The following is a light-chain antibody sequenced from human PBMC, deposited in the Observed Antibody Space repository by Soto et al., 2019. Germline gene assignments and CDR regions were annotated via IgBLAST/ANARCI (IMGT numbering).Light chain of an antibody. Sequence: EIVMTQSPATLSVSPGERDILSCRASQSVTSNLAWYQQKPGQAPRLLIYTTSTKATGIPARFSGSGSQTEFNLTISSLQSEDFAVYYCQQYHKWPLTFGQGTKVAIK. CDR1: QSVTSN. CDR3: QQYHKWPLT. J-gene: IGKJ1*01. V-gene: IGKV3-15*01. CDR2: TTS.